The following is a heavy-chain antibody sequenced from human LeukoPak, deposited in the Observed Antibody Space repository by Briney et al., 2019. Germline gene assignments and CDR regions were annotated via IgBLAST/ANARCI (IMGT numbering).Heavy chain of an antibody. J-gene: IGHJ4*02. D-gene: IGHD6-13*01. CDR3: ARDRGGSSWYYFDN. Sequence: SQTLSLTCAISGDSVSRDTAAWNWVRQSPSRGLEWLGRTYYRSKWYNDYAVSVKSRITINPDTSKNQFSLQLNSVTPEDAAVYYCARDRGGSSWYYFDNWGQGSLVTVSS. CDR2: TYYRSKWYN. CDR1: GDSVSRDTAA. V-gene: IGHV6-1*01.